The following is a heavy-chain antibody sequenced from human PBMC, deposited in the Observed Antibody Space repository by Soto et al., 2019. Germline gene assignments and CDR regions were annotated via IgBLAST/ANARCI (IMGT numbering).Heavy chain of an antibody. D-gene: IGHD3-22*01. CDR3: EGGLIVVVGSRAYYGMDV. CDR1: GGTPSNSA. V-gene: IGHV1-69*01. CDR2: IIPVFGLV. Sequence: QVHLLLQSGAEVKKPGSSVKVSCKASGGTPSNSAISWVLQAPGQGLEWMGGIIPVFGLVKYAQNFQGRVTIPAEEATNKAYTELRSLRPEDTAVSYCEGGLIVVVGSRAYYGMDVCGHGTTVTVS. J-gene: IGHJ6*02.